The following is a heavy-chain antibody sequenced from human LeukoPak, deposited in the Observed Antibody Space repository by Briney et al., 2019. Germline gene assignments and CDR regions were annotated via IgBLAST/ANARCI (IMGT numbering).Heavy chain of an antibody. J-gene: IGHJ4*02. CDR2: INPNSGGT. CDR3: ARDEGYAATNY. Sequence: ASVKVSCKASGYTFTSYYMHWVRQAPGQGLEWMGWINPNSGGTSYAQKFQGRVTMTRDTSISTAYMELSRLRSDDTAVYYCARDEGYAATNYWGQGTLVTVSS. D-gene: IGHD5-12*01. CDR1: GYTFTSYY. V-gene: IGHV1-2*02.